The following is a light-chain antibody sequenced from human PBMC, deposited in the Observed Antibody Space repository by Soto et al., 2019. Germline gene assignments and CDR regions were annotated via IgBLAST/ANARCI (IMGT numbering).Light chain of an antibody. V-gene: IGLV1-40*01. J-gene: IGLJ1*01. Sequence: QSALTQPPSVSGAPGQRVTISCTGSSSNIGAGYDVHWYQQLPGTAPKHLIYGNSNRPSGVPDRFSGSKSGTSASLAITGLQAEDGADYYCQSYDSSLSGYVFGTGTKLTVL. CDR2: GNS. CDR1: SSNIGAGYD. CDR3: QSYDSSLSGYV.